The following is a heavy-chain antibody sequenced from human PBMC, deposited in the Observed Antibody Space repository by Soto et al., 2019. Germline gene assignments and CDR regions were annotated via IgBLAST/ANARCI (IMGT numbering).Heavy chain of an antibody. CDR1: GLTVSGKKY. CDR3: AKDYWNPRYFDN. Sequence: DVQLVESGGGLIQPGGSLRLSCVASGLTVSGKKYMAWVRQAPGKGPEWLSGVYDLDGTYYADSVKGRFTISRDNSQNTLYLQMLSLRADDTAIYYCAKDYWNPRYFDNWGQGTLVTVSS. V-gene: IGHV3-53*01. CDR2: VYDLDGT. D-gene: IGHD1-1*01. J-gene: IGHJ4*02.